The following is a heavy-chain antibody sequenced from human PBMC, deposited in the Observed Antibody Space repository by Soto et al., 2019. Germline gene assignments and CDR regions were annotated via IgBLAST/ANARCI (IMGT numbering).Heavy chain of an antibody. D-gene: IGHD6-6*01. J-gene: IGHJ6*02. Sequence: GGSLRLSCAASGFTFSNAWMNWVRQAPGKGLEWVGRIKIKTDGGTTDYAAPVKGRFTISRDDSKNTLYLQMNSLKTEDTAVYYCTTEGPPGIAARPNYYYGMDVWGQGTTVTVSS. CDR1: GFTFSNAW. CDR3: TTEGPPGIAARPNYYYGMDV. V-gene: IGHV3-15*01. CDR2: IKIKTDGGTT.